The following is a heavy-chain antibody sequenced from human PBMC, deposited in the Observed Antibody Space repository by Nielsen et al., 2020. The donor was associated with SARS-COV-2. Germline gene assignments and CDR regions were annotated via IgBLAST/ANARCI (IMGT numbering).Heavy chain of an antibody. CDR1: GFSLSTSGMC. V-gene: IGHV2-70*11. J-gene: IGHJ6*02. D-gene: IGHD6-19*01. CDR2: IDWDDDK. CDR3: ARTVIAVAGMNYYYGMDV. Sequence: SGPTLVKPTQTLTLTCTFSGFSLSTSGMCVSWIRQPPGKALEWLARIDWDDDKYYSTFLKTRLTISKDTSKNQVVLTMTNMDPVDTATYYCARTVIAVAGMNYYYGMDVWGQGTTVTVSS.